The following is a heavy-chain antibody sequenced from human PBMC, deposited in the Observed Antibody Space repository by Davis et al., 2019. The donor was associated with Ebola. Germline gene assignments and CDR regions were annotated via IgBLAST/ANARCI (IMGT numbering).Heavy chain of an antibody. J-gene: IGHJ6*02. Sequence: PGGSLRLSCAASGFTFSSYAMHWVRQAPGKGLEWVAVISYDGSNKYYADSVKGRFTISRDNSKNTLYLQMNSLRAEDTAVYYCARSYSSSWLGYYYYGMDVWGQGTTVTVSS. CDR3: ARSYSSSWLGYYYYGMDV. CDR1: GFTFSSYA. CDR2: ISYDGSNK. D-gene: IGHD6-13*01. V-gene: IGHV3-30-3*01.